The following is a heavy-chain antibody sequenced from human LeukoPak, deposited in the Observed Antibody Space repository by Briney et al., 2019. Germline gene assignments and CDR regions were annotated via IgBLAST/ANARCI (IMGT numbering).Heavy chain of an antibody. CDR1: GGTFSSYA. CDR3: ARDRSLSGSYRYYYYGMDV. D-gene: IGHD3-16*02. V-gene: IGHV1-69*05. Sequence: GASVKVSCKASGGTFSSYAISWVRQAPGQGLEWMGGIIPIFGTANYAQKFQGRVTITTDESTSTAYMELRSLRSDDTAVYYCARDRSLSGSYRYYYYGMDVWGQGTTVTVSS. J-gene: IGHJ6*02. CDR2: IIPIFGTA.